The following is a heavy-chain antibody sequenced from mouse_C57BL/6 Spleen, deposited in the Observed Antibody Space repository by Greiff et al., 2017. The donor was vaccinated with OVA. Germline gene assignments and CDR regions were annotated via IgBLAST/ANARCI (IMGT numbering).Heavy chain of an antibody. V-gene: IGHV1-52*01. CDR1: GYTFTSYW. J-gene: IGHJ2*01. D-gene: IGHD3-2*02. CDR3: ARETAQAPDY. CDR2: IDPSDSET. Sequence: QVQLQQPGAELVRPGSSVKLSCKASGYTFTSYWMHWVKQRPIQGLEWIGNIDPSDSETPYNQKFKDKATLTVDKSSSTAYMQLSSLTSEDSAVYYCARETAQAPDYWGQGTTLTVSS.